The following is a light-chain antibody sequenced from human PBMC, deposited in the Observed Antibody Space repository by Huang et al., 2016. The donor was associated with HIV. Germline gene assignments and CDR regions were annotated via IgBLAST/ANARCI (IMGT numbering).Light chain of an antibody. V-gene: IGKV1-39*01. CDR2: AAY. CDR1: QSISSS. J-gene: IGKJ1*01. Sequence: DIQMTQSPSSLSASVGDRVTITCRASQSISSSLKWYQQKPGKAPKLLIYAAYSLQSGVPSRFSGSGAGTDFTLTISSLQPEDVATYYCQQSYSTPWTFGQGTKVEIK. CDR3: QQSYSTPWT.